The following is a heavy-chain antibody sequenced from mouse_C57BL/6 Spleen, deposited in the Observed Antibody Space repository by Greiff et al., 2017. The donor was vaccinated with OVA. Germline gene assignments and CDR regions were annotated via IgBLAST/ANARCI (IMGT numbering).Heavy chain of an antibody. CDR2: IHPNSGST. D-gene: IGHD4-1*01. Sequence: QVQLKQPGAELVKPGASVKLSCKASGYTFTSYWMHLVKQRPGQGLEWIGMIHPNSGSTNYNEKFKSKATLTVDKSSSTAYMQLSSLTSEDSAVYYCARNWEGYYFDYWGQGTTLTVSS. J-gene: IGHJ2*01. CDR1: GYTFTSYW. CDR3: ARNWEGYYFDY. V-gene: IGHV1-64*01.